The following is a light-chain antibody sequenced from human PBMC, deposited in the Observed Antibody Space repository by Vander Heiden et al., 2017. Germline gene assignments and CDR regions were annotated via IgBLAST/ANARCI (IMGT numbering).Light chain of an antibody. CDR1: QSVSSFY. V-gene: IGKV3-20*01. J-gene: IGKJ4*01. CDR3: QQYGSSPPEFT. CDR2: GAA. Sequence: EIVLTQSPGTLSLSPWERATLSCRASQSVSSFYLAWYQQKPGQAPRLLIYGAASRATGIPDRFSGSGSGTDFTLTISRLEPEDFAVYYCQQYGSSPPEFTFGGGTKVEIK.